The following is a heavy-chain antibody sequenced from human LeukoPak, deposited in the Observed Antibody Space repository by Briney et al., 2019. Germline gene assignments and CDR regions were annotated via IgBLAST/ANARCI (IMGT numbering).Heavy chain of an antibody. J-gene: IGHJ4*02. CDR1: GFTFSSYG. Sequence: GGSLRLSCAASGFTFSSYGMHWVRQAPGKGLEWVAFIRYDGSNKYYADSVKGRFTISRDNSKNTQYLQMNSLRAEDTAVYYCARDLKRYSSGWYDYWGQGTLVTVSS. CDR2: IRYDGSNK. CDR3: ARDLKRYSSGWYDY. D-gene: IGHD6-19*01. V-gene: IGHV3-30*02.